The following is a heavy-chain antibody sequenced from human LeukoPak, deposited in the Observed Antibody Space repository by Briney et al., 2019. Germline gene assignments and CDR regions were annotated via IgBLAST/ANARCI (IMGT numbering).Heavy chain of an antibody. Sequence: GGSLRLSCEASGFTFRTYWMSWVRQAPGKGLEWVANIKEDGSEKNYVDSVKGRFTISRDNAEKSLYLQMNSLRAEDTAVYYCARKNGLDYWGQGTLVTVSS. V-gene: IGHV3-7*01. CDR2: IKEDGSEK. CDR3: ARKNGLDY. CDR1: GFTFRTYW. J-gene: IGHJ4*02.